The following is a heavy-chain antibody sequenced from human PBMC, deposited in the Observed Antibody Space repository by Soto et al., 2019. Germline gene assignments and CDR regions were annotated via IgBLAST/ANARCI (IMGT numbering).Heavy chain of an antibody. CDR1: TVSSNY. D-gene: IGHD2-2*01. V-gene: IGHV3-53*04. CDR2: IYSGGST. Sequence: TVSSNYMSWVRQAPGKGLEWVSVIYSGGSTYYADSVKGRFTISRHNSKNTLYLQMNSLRAEDTAVYYCARGMGYCSSTSCYFYSDAFDIWGQGTMVTVSS. J-gene: IGHJ3*02. CDR3: ARGMGYCSSTSCYFYSDAFDI.